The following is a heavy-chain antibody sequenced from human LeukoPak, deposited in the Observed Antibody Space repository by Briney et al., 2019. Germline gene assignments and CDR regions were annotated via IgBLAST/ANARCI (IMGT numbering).Heavy chain of an antibody. CDR3: AKQSGYCSDGSCYFPY. D-gene: IGHD2-15*01. CDR1: GFTFSSSA. CDR2: ISNNGGYT. Sequence: PPGGSLRLSCAASGFTFSSSAMSWVRQAPGKGLEWVSAISNNGGYTYYADSVQGRFTISRDNSKSTLCLQMNSLRAEDTAVYYCAKQSGYCSDGSCYFPYWGQGTLVTVSS. J-gene: IGHJ4*02. V-gene: IGHV3-23*01.